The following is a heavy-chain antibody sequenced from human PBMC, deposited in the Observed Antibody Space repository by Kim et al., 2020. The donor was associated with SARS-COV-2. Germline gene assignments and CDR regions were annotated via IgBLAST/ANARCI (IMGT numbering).Heavy chain of an antibody. J-gene: IGHJ4*02. V-gene: IGHV3-15*01. Sequence: TDYAAPVKGRCTISRDDSKNTLYLQMNSLKTEDTAVYYCTTETYSLGFDYWGQGTLVTVSS. D-gene: IGHD4-4*01. CDR3: TTETYSLGFDY. CDR2: T.